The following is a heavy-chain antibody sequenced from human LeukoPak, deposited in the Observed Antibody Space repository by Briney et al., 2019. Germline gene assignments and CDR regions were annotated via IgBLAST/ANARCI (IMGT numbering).Heavy chain of an antibody. CDR1: GFTFDDYA. CDR3: AKDIDQAYCGGDCYSFDY. Sequence: PGRSLRLSCAASGFTFDDYAMHWVRQAPGKGLEWASGISWNSGSIGYADSVKGRFTISRDNAKNSLYLQMNSLRAEDTALYYCAKDIDQAYCGGDCYSFDYWGQGTLVTVSS. CDR2: ISWNSGSI. V-gene: IGHV3-9*01. J-gene: IGHJ4*02. D-gene: IGHD2-21*02.